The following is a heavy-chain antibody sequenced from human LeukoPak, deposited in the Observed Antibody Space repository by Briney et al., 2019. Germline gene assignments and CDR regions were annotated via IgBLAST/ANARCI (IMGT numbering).Heavy chain of an antibody. Sequence: SETLSLPCAVYGGSFSGYYWSWIRQPPGKGLEWIGEVYHSGSTNYNPSLKSRVTISVDKSKNQFSLKLSSVTAGDPAVYYCAGAYCGGDCYSGRAFLIWAQETMVTVSS. CDR1: GGSFSGYY. CDR2: VYHSGST. D-gene: IGHD2-21*02. J-gene: IGHJ3*02. CDR3: AGAYCGGDCYSGRAFLI. V-gene: IGHV4-34*01.